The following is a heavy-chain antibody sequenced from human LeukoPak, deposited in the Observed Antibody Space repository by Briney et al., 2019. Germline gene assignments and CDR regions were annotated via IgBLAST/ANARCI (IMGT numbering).Heavy chain of an antibody. D-gene: IGHD3-9*01. J-gene: IGHJ4*02. CDR3: ARGGILTGYPRPFDY. Sequence: SETLSLTCTVSGGSISSYYWSWIRQPPGKGLEWIGYIYYSGSTNYNPSLKSRVTISVDTSKNQFSLKLSSVTAADTAVYYCARGGILTGYPRPFDYWGQGTLVTVSS. CDR2: IYYSGST. CDR1: GGSISSYY. V-gene: IGHV4-59*12.